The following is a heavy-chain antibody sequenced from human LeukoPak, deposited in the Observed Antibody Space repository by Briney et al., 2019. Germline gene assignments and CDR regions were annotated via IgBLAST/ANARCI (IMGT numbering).Heavy chain of an antibody. Sequence: LTGGSLRLSCAASGFTFSSYAMHWVRQAPGKGLESVSAISSNGGSTYYANSVKGRFTISRDNSKNTLYLQMGSLRAEDMAVYYCARGGEYYNFDYWGQGTLVTVAS. D-gene: IGHD2/OR15-2a*01. J-gene: IGHJ4*02. V-gene: IGHV3-64*01. CDR2: ISSNGGST. CDR1: GFTFSSYA. CDR3: ARGGEYYNFDY.